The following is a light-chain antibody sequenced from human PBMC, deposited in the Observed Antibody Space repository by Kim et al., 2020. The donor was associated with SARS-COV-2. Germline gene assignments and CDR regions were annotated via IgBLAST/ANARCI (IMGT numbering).Light chain of an antibody. Sequence: AQGRKARMTGEGQNRESRRVKGYEQGPGQAAVGVVYDESAGPSGIPERFSGANSGDTATLTISGVESGDEADYFCQVWDPSRDHPVFGGGTKVTV. CDR2: DES. CDR3: QVWDPSRDHPV. J-gene: IGLJ2*01. CDR1: NRESRR. V-gene: IGLV3-21*03.